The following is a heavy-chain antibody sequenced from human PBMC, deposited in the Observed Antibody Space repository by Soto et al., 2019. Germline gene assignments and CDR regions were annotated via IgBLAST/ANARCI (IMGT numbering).Heavy chain of an antibody. CDR3: EKGLRRDHHYYYGMDV. J-gene: IGHJ6*02. CDR1: GFTFSSYG. Sequence: GGSLRLSCAASGFTFSSYGMHWVRQAPGKGLEWVAVISYDGSNKYYADSVKGRFTISRDNSKNTLYLQMNSLKAEDTAVYYCEKGLRRDHHYYYGMDVWGQGTTVTVSS. CDR2: ISYDGSNK. D-gene: IGHD3-10*01. V-gene: IGHV3-30*18.